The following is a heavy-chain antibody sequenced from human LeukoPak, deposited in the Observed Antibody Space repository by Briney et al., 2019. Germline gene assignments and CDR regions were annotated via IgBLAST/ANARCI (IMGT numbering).Heavy chain of an antibody. CDR2: IRYDGSNK. CDR3: AKMEGSSSWGNFDY. D-gene: IGHD6-13*01. J-gene: IGHJ4*02. Sequence: GGSLRLSCAASGFTFSSYGIHWVRQAPGKGLEWVAFIRYDGSNKYYADSVKGRFTISRDNSKNTLYLQMNSLRAEDTAVYYCAKMEGSSSWGNFDYWGQGTLVTVSS. V-gene: IGHV3-30*02. CDR1: GFTFSSYG.